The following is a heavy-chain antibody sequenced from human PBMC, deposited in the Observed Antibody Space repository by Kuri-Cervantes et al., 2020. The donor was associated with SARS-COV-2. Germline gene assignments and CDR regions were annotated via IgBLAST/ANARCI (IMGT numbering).Heavy chain of an antibody. CDR2: IYFSGST. V-gene: IGHV4-59*12. CDR3: ARLGGHAGDGYNPGHDY. J-gene: IGHJ4*02. D-gene: IGHD5-24*01. CDR1: GGSISSYY. Sequence: GSLRLSSTVSGGSISSYYWSWIRQPPGKRLEWIGSIYFSGSTNYNPSLKSRVTISVDTSKNQFSLKLSSVTAADTAVYYCARLGGHAGDGYNPGHDYWGQGTLVTVSS.